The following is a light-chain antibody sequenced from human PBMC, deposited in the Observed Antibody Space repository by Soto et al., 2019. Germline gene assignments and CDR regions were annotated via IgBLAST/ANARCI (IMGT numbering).Light chain of an antibody. CDR2: NAR. J-gene: IGLJ1*01. V-gene: IGLV3-21*02. CDR1: DVGGKS. CDR3: QVWDTTTDQYI. Sequence: SDLTQPPAVSVAPGQTATISCGGDDVGGKSVQWYQQKPGQAPVLLLYNARDRPSGIPERFSGSNSGNTATLTISWVEAGDEADFYCQVWDTTTDQYIFGSGTKVTVL.